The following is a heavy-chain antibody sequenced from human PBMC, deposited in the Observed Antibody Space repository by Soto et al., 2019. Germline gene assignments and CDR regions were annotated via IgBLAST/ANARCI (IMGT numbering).Heavy chain of an antibody. V-gene: IGHV3-15*07. D-gene: IGHD2-2*01. CDR1: GFTFSNAW. CDR2: IKSKTDGGTT. CDR3: TTDIGGCSSTSCQASYYYHYYGMDV. J-gene: IGHJ6*02. Sequence: PGGSLRLSCAASGFTFSNAWMNWVRQAPGKGLEWVGRIKSKTDGGTTDYAAPVKGRFTISRDDSKNTLYLQMNSLKTEDTAVHYCTTDIGGCSSTSCQASYYYHYYGMDVWGQGTSVTVSS.